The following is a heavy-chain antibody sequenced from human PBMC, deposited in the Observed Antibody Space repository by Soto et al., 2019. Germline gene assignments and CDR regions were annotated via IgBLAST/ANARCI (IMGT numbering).Heavy chain of an antibody. J-gene: IGHJ6*02. CDR2: IIPIFGTA. CDR1: GGSFSSYA. CDR3: ASLLSPFGMDV. Sequence: QVQLVQSGAEVRKPGSSVKVSCKASGGSFSSYAIRWVRQGPGQGLEWMGGIIPIFGTANYAQKFQGRVTITADESASTAYMELSSLRSEDTAVYYCASLLSPFGMDVWGQGTTVTVSS. V-gene: IGHV1-69*01.